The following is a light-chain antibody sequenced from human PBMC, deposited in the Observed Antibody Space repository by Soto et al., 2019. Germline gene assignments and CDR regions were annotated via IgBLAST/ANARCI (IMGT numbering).Light chain of an antibody. J-gene: IGLJ2*01. CDR3: QSYDSSLSGVV. V-gene: IGLV1-40*01. CDR1: SSNIGAGYD. CDR2: GNN. Sequence: QSVLTQPPSVSGGPGQRVTISCTGSSSNIGAGYDVHWYQQLPGTAPKLLIYGNNNRPSGVPDRFSGSKSGTSASLAITGLQAGDEADYYCQSYDSSLSGVVFGGGTQLTVL.